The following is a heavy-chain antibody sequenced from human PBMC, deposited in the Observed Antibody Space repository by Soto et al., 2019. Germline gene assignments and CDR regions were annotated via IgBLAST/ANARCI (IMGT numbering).Heavy chain of an antibody. CDR3: ATSYGSGYRAFDY. CDR2: VNPILSMS. Sequence: QVQLVQSGAELKKPGSSVKVSCKASGDTFSFYTINWVRQAPGLGLEWMGRVNPILSMSNYAQKFQGRVTMSADKSVRTAYMELRSLRSEDTAFYYCATSYGSGYRAFDYWGQGALVTVSS. J-gene: IGHJ4*02. CDR1: GDTFSFYT. D-gene: IGHD3-10*01. V-gene: IGHV1-69*02.